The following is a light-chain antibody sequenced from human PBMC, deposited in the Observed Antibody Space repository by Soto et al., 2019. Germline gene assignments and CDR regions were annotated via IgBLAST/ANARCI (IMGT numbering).Light chain of an antibody. Sequence: EIVLTQSPGTLSLSPGERATLSCRASQSVSSSYLAWYQQKPGQAPRLLIYGASSRATGIPDRFSGSGSGTDFTLIISRLEPEDFAVYYFQQYGSSSWTFGQGTKVEIK. J-gene: IGKJ1*01. CDR2: GAS. CDR3: QQYGSSSWT. V-gene: IGKV3-20*01. CDR1: QSVSSSY.